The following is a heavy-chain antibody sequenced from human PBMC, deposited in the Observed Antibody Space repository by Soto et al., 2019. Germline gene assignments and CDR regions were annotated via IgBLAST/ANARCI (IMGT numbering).Heavy chain of an antibody. V-gene: IGHV1-69*08. Sequence: QVQLVQSGAEVKKPGSSVKVSCKASGGTFSSYTISWVRQAPGQGLEWMGRIIPILGIANYAQKFQGRVTITADKSTRIAYMELSSLRSEDTAVYYCARELPKTSYSSSWYHLAAATTKNWFEPWGQGTLVIVSS. CDR3: ARELPKTSYSSSWYHLAAATTKNWFEP. CDR1: GGTFSSYT. D-gene: IGHD6-13*01. J-gene: IGHJ5*02. CDR2: IIPILGIA.